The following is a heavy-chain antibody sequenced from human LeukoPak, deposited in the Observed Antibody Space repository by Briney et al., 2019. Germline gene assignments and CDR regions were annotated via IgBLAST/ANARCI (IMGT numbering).Heavy chain of an antibody. D-gene: IGHD4-11*01. Sequence: SETLSLTCAVSGGSISSSNWWSWVRQPPGKGLEWIGEIYHSGSTNYNPSLKSRVTISVDKSKNQFSLKLSSVTAADTAVYYCARAPQFQKGRNWFDPWGQGTLVTVSS. V-gene: IGHV4-4*02. CDR1: GGSISSSNW. CDR3: ARAPQFQKGRNWFDP. CDR2: IYHSGST. J-gene: IGHJ5*02.